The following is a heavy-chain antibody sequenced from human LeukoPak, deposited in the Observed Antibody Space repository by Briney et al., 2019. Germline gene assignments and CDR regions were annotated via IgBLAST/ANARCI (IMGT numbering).Heavy chain of an antibody. Sequence: SETLSLTCTVSGYSISSGYYWGWIRQPPGKGLEWIGSIYHSGSTYYNPSLKSRVTISVDTSKNQFSLKLSSVTAADTAVYYCARVHIVVVPAASGRGYYFDYWGQGTLVTVSS. D-gene: IGHD2-2*01. J-gene: IGHJ4*02. CDR3: ARVHIVVVPAASGRGYYFDY. V-gene: IGHV4-38-2*02. CDR2: IYHSGST. CDR1: GYSISSGYY.